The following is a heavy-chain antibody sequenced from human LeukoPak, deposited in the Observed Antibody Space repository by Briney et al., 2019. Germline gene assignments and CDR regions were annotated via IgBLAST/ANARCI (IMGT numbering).Heavy chain of an antibody. J-gene: IGHJ4*02. Sequence: SETLSLTCTVSGGSISSSSYYWGWIRQPPGKGLEWIGSIYYSGSTYYNPSLKSRVTISVDTSKNQFSLKLSSVTAADTAVYYCACRQVGATHFDYWGQGALVTVSS. CDR2: IYYSGST. CDR3: ACRQVGATHFDY. D-gene: IGHD1-26*01. V-gene: IGHV4-39*01. CDR1: GGSISSSSYY.